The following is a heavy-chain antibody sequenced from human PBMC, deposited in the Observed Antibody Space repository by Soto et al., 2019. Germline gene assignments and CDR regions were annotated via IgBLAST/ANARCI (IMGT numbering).Heavy chain of an antibody. V-gene: IGHV4-31*02. J-gene: IGHJ4*02. CDR3: ARGSSGYLFDY. D-gene: IGHD3-22*01. CDR1: GFSLSSGVYY. CDR2: IYYSGST. Sequence: TLSLTWPFAGFSLSSGVYYWRWIRQHPGKGLEWIGYIYYSGSTYYNPSLKSRVTISVDTSKNQFSLKLSSVTAADTAVYYCARGSSGYLFDYWGQGTLVNVSS.